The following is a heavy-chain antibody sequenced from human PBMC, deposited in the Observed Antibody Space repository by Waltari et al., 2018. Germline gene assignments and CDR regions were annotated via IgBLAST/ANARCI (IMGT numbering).Heavy chain of an antibody. Sequence: QLQLQESGPGLVRPSETLSLTCTVPVGSINTDNYYWAWIRQPPGKGLEWVGSFFYGGNTYYNPSLKSRVTISVDTSKERFSLRVNSVTAADTAIYYCARVGYCNGDNCFVYFYYAMDVWGPGTTVTVSS. CDR3: ARVGYCNGDNCFVYFYYAMDV. CDR2: FFYGGNT. CDR1: VGSINTDNYY. V-gene: IGHV4-39*07. J-gene: IGHJ6*02. D-gene: IGHD2-15*01.